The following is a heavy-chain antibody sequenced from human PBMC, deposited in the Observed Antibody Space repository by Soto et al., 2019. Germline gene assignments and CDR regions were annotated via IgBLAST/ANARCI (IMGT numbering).Heavy chain of an antibody. CDR1: GFAFSDFA. J-gene: IGHJ5*01. CDR2: ISTNGMGT. D-gene: IGHD2-8*01. V-gene: IGHV3-64D*06. CDR3: VRLIGNSWLDS. Sequence: GGSLRLSCSASGFAFSDFAMHWVRQAPGRGLEYVSAISTNGMGTYYAVSVQGRITINPDTSNNQFSLHLSSVTPDDTAVYYCVRLIGNSWLDSWGQGTPVTVS.